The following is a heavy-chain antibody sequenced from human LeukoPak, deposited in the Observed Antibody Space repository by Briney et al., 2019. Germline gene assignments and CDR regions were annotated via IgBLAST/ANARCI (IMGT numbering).Heavy chain of an antibody. J-gene: IGHJ5*02. V-gene: IGHV4-34*01. CDR2: INHSGST. Sequence: SETLSLTCAVYGGSFSGYYWSWIRQPPGKGLEWIGEINHSGSTNYNPSLKSRVTISVDTSKNQFSLKLSSVTAADTAVYYAVVVVIPSWWFDPWGQGTLVTVSS. CDR1: GGSFSGYY. CDR3: VVVVIPSWWFDP. D-gene: IGHD3-22*01.